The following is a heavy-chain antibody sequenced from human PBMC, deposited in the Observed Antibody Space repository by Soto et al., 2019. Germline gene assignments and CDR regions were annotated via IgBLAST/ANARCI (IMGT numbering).Heavy chain of an antibody. D-gene: IGHD3-10*01. V-gene: IGHV1-18*01. CDR1: GYTFTSYG. Sequence: QVQLVQSGAEVKKPGASVKVSCKASGYTFTSYGISWVRQAPGQGLEWMGWISAYNGNTNYAQKLQGRVTMTTDKSSSTAYKEQSSLRSEDTAVYYCASVHVLLRFGELNYWGQGTLVTVSS. J-gene: IGHJ4*02. CDR2: ISAYNGNT. CDR3: ASVHVLLRFGELNY.